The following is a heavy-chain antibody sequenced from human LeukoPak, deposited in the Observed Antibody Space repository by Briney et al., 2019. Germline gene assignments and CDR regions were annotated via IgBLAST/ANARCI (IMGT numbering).Heavy chain of an antibody. V-gene: IGHV1-2*06. CDR1: RYTFTRYY. CDR2: INHNRGCS. J-gene: IGHJ4*02. D-gene: IGHD1-26*01. Sequence: SVTVSCLASRYTFTRYYMHWLRQAPAQGLDGMGRINHNRGCSNYPQKLQGRVTMTRDTSISTAYMALSRLRSDDTAVYYCAREPEMGATDYWGQGTLVTVSS. CDR3: AREPEMGATDY.